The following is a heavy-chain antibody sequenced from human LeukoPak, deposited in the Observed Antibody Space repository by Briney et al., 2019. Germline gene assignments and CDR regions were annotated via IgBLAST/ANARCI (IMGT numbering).Heavy chain of an antibody. CDR2: IWYDGSNK. J-gene: IGHJ4*02. Sequence: GGSLRLSCAASGFTFSSYGMHWVRQAPGKGLEWVAVIWYDGSNKYYADSVKGRFTISRDNSKNTLYLQMNSLRAEDTAVYYCARARGRSGLAAAYWGQGTLVTVSS. D-gene: IGHD6-13*01. CDR1: GFTFSSYG. V-gene: IGHV3-33*01. CDR3: ARARGRSGLAAAY.